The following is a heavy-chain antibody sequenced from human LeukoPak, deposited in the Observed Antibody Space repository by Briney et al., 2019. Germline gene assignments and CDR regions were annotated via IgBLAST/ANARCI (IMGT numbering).Heavy chain of an antibody. J-gene: IGHJ2*01. CDR3: ARCSGMATTPHWYFDL. Sequence: SETLSLTCAVYGGSFSGYYWSWIRQPPGKGLEWIGEINHSGSTNYNPSLKSRVTISVDTSKNQFSLKLSSVTAADTAVYYCARCSGMATTPHWYFDLWGRGTLVTVSS. CDR2: INHSGST. CDR1: GGSFSGYY. D-gene: IGHD5-24*01. V-gene: IGHV4-34*01.